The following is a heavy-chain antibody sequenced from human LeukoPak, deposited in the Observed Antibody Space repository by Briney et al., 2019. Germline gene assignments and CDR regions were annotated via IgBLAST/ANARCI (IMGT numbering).Heavy chain of an antibody. CDR1: GGSISSYY. J-gene: IGHJ4*02. CDR2: IYTSGST. Sequence: SETLSLTCTVSGGSISSYYWSWIRQPAGKGLEWIGRIYTSGSTNYNPSLKSRVTMSVDTSKHQLSLSLSSVTAADTAVYYCARGQGSGSSWAFDYWGQGTLVTVSS. V-gene: IGHV4-4*07. D-gene: IGHD1-26*01. CDR3: ARGQGSGSSWAFDY.